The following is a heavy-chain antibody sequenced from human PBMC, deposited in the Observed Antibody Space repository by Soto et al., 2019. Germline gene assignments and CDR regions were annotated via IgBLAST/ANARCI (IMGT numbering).Heavy chain of an antibody. V-gene: IGHV1-18*04. D-gene: IGHD2-2*01. CDR3: ARGPRYCSTTTCFSGVTWFDP. J-gene: IGHJ5*02. CDR2: ISSYNGNT. CDR1: GYTFTSYG. Sequence: ASVKVSCKASGYTFTSYGISWVRQAPGQGLEWMGWISSYNGNTNYAQKVQGRVTLTTDTSTSTTYMELRSLRSDDTAVYYCARGPRYCSTTTCFSGVTWFDPWGQGTLVTVSS.